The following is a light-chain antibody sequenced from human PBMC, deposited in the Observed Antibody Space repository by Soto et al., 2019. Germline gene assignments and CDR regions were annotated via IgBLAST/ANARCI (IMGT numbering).Light chain of an antibody. CDR2: GAS. V-gene: IGKV3D-20*02. CDR1: QSVSSSY. J-gene: IGKJ5*01. CDR3: QQRHMWPIT. Sequence: EIVLTQSPGTLSLSPGERATLSCRASQSVSSSYLAWYQQKPGQAPRLLIYGASSRATGTPDRFSGSGSGTDFTLTISSLEPEDSAVYYCQQRHMWPITFGQGTRLEIK.